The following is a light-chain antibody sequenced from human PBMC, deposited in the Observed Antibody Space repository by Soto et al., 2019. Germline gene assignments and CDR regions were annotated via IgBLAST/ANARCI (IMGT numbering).Light chain of an antibody. CDR2: LEHSGTY. Sequence: QPVLTQPSSASASLGSSVKLTCTLSRGHSTYIITWHQQLPGKAPRYLMKLEHSGTYNKGSGVPDRFSGSSSGADRYLTISNLQFDDEADYYCETWDTYTVIFGGGTKLTVL. J-gene: IGLJ2*01. V-gene: IGLV4-60*02. CDR1: RGHSTYI. CDR3: ETWDTYTVI.